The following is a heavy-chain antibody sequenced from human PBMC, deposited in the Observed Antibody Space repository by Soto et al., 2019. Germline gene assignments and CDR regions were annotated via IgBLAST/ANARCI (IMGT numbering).Heavy chain of an antibody. CDR3: ARACGSTAAFHM. CDR2: IRWHSGDT. D-gene: IGHD2-2*01. J-gene: IGHJ3*02. CDR1: GFTFDTYV. V-gene: IGHV3-9*01. Sequence: EVQLVEAGGGLVQPGRSLRLSCAASGFTFDTYVIHWVRQAPGKGLEWVSRIRWHSGDTDYADSVKGRFTISRDNAKNSLYLQMNRLSSEDTAMYYCARACGSTAAFHMWGQGTMVTVSS.